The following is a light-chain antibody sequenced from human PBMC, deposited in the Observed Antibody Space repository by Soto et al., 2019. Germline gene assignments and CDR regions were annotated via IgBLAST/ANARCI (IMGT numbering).Light chain of an antibody. CDR2: EVV. CDR3: SSYAGRDVYV. CDR1: SSDIGTYDS. V-gene: IGLV2-8*01. J-gene: IGLJ1*01. Sequence: QSALTQPPSASGSPGQSVTISCTGASSDIGTYDSVSWYQQQAGKAPKLIIYEVVKRPSGVPDRFSGSKSGNMASLTVSGLQAEDEADYYGSSYAGRDVYVFGTGTKLTVL.